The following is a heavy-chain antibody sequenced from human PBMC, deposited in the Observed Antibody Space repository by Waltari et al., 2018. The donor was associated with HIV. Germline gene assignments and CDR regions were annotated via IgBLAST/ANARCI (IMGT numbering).Heavy chain of an antibody. J-gene: IGHJ3*02. V-gene: IGHV2-5*02. Sequence: QITLKESGPTLVKPTQTLTLTCTFSGFSLSTSGVGVGWSRQPPGKALEWLALIYWDADKRYSPSLKSRLTITKDTSKNQVVLTMTNMDPVDTATYYCAHSSGSGYYHDAFDIWGQGTMVTVSS. D-gene: IGHD3-22*01. CDR2: IYWDADK. CDR3: AHSSGSGYYHDAFDI. CDR1: GFSLSTSGVG.